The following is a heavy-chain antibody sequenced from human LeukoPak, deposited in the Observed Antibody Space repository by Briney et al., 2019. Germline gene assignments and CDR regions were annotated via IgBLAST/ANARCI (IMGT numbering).Heavy chain of an antibody. CDR3: ARLPTYYYYGMDV. V-gene: IGHV1-2*02. CDR1: GYTFTGYY. J-gene: IGHJ6*02. CDR2: INPSSGGT. Sequence: ASVKVSCKASGYTFTGYYMHWVRRAPGQGLEWMGWINPSSGGTNYAQKFQGRVTMTRDTSISTAYMELSRLRSDDTAVYYCARLPTYYYYGMDVWGQGTTVTVSS.